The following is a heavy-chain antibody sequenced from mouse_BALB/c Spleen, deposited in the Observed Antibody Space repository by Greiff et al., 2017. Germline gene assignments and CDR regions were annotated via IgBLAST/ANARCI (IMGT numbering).Heavy chain of an antibody. CDR2: INPSSGYT. D-gene: IGHD2-14*01. Sequence: QVQLQQSAAELARPGASVKMSCKASGYIFTSYTMHWVKQRPGQGLEWIGYINPSSGYTEYNQKFKDKTTLTADKSSSTAYMQLSSLTSEDSAVYYCARGRGYRYPFAYWGQGTLVTVSA. V-gene: IGHV1-4*02. CDR1: GYIFTSYT. CDR3: ARGRGYRYPFAY. J-gene: IGHJ3*01.